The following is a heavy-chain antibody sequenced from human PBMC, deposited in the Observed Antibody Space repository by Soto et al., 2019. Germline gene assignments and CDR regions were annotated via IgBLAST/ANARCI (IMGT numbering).Heavy chain of an antibody. V-gene: IGHV1-18*01. Sequence: GASVKVSCKASGYTFTSYGISWVRQAPGQGLEWMGWISAYNGNTNYAQKLQGRVTMTTDTSTSTAYMELRSLRSDDTAVYYCARKPGYDFWSVYYYSDYWGQGTLVTVSS. D-gene: IGHD3-3*01. CDR3: ARKPGYDFWSVYYYSDY. J-gene: IGHJ4*02. CDR2: ISAYNGNT. CDR1: GYTFTSYG.